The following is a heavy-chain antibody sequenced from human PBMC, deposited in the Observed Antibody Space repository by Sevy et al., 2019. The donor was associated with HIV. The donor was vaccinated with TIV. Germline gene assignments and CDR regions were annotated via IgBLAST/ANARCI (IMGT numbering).Heavy chain of an antibody. D-gene: IGHD1-7*01. CDR1: GGTFSSYA. J-gene: IGHJ4*02. Sequence: ASVKVSCKASGGTFSSYAISWVRQAPGQRLEWMGGIIPIFGTANYAQKFQGRVTITADESTSTAYMELSSLRSEDTAVYYCARDLITGTTGGGYWGQGTLVTVSS. V-gene: IGHV1-69*13. CDR2: IIPIFGTA. CDR3: ARDLITGTTGGGY.